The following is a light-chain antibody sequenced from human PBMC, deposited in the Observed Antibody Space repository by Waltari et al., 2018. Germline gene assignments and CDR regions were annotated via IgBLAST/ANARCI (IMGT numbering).Light chain of an antibody. J-gene: IGLJ3*02. CDR1: TGAVGTYAL. CDR3: SSYTSIRTWV. CDR2: DVS. Sequence: QSALPQPASVSGSPGQSTIISCTGTTGAVGTYALLPWYQQHPGKAPKLMIYDVSNRPSGISNRFSGSKSGNTASLTISGLQAEDEADYYCSSYTSIRTWVFGGGTKLTVL. V-gene: IGLV2-14*03.